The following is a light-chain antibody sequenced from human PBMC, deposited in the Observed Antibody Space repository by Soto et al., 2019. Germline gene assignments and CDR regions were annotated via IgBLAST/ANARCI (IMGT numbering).Light chain of an antibody. CDR3: SSYTSSSTRV. J-gene: IGLJ1*01. Sequence: QSALTQPASVSGSPGQSITISCTGTPSDVGGYNYVSWYKQHPGKAPKLMIYEFSNRPTGVSNRFAGSKSGNTAYLTISGLQGEDEADYYCSSYTSSSTRVFGTGTKLTVL. CDR1: PSDVGGYNY. V-gene: IGLV2-14*01. CDR2: EFS.